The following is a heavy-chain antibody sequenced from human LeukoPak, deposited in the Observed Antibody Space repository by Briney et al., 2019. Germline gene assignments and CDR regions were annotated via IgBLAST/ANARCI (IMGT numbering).Heavy chain of an antibody. J-gene: IGHJ3*02. V-gene: IGHV1-69*04. D-gene: IGHD3-16*01. CDR3: ARARTMITFGGVRHAFDI. CDR2: IIPLLGVT. Sequence: NXXXQAPGQGLEXVGRIIPLLGVTNHAQKLQGRVTVTADPATNTAYMELSSLIPDDTAVYYCARARTMITFGGVRHAFDIWGQGTLVTVSS.